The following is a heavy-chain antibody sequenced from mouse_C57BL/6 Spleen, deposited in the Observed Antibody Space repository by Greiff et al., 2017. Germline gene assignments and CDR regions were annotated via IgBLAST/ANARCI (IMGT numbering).Heavy chain of an antibody. CDR3: TREAAVVPYYYAMDY. Sequence: EVMLVESGEGLVKPGGSLKLSCAASGFTFSSYAMSWVRQTPEKRLEWVAYISSGGDYIYYADTVKGRFTISRDNARNTLYLQMSSLKSEDTAMYYCTREAAVVPYYYAMDYWGQGTSVTVSS. CDR1: GFTFSSYA. J-gene: IGHJ4*01. CDR2: ISSGGDYI. D-gene: IGHD1-1*01. V-gene: IGHV5-9-1*02.